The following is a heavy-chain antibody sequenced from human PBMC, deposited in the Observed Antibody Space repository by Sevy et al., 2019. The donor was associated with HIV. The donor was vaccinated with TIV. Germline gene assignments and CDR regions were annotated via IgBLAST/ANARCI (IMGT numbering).Heavy chain of an antibody. Sequence: GGSLRLSCAASGFTFSSYAMSWVRQAPGKGLEWVSAISGSGGSTYYADSVKGRFTISRDNSKNTLYLQINSLRAEDTAVYYCAKGTGGYSFGHYYYYYGMDVWGQGTTVTVSS. CDR2: ISGSGGST. CDR3: AKGTGGYSFGHYYYYYGMDV. CDR1: GFTFSSYA. D-gene: IGHD5-18*01. V-gene: IGHV3-23*01. J-gene: IGHJ6*02.